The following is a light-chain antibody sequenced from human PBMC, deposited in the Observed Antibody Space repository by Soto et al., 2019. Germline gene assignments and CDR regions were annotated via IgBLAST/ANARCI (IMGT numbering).Light chain of an antibody. V-gene: IGKV1-5*01. Sequence: EIQMTQSPSTLSASVGDTVTIACRASEDVANYLAWHQQKPGRAPMLLISDASDLKSGVPSRFSGSGSGTDFTLIISNLQPDDSATYYCQKYNSAPFTFGPGTKVDIK. CDR1: EDVANY. CDR3: QKYNSAPFT. CDR2: DAS. J-gene: IGKJ3*01.